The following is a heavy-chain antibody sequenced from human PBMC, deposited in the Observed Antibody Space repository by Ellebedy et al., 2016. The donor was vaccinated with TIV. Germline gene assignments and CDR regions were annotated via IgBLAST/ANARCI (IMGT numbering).Heavy chain of an antibody. CDR2: IWYDGSNK. CDR1: GFTFSSYG. Sequence: GESLKISXAASGFTFSSYGMHWVRQAPGKGLEWVAVIWYDGSNKYYADSVKGRFTISRDNSKNTLYLQMNSLRAEDTAVYYCARAPSLFGVVIIGRYDYWGQGTLVTVSS. V-gene: IGHV3-33*08. J-gene: IGHJ4*02. D-gene: IGHD3-3*01. CDR3: ARAPSLFGVVIIGRYDY.